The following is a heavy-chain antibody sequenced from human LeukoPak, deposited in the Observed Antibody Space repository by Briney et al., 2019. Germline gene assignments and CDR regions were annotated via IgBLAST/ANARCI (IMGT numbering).Heavy chain of an antibody. Sequence: GGSLRLSCVASGFTFSTSAMTWVRQAPGKGLEWVSTISGSGTSTYYADSVKGRFTISRDNSKNTLYLQMNSLRAEDTAVYYCAKSGRDYPYYFDYWGQGTLVTVSS. J-gene: IGHJ4*02. CDR3: AKSGRDYPYYFDY. D-gene: IGHD4-17*01. CDR1: GFTFSTSA. V-gene: IGHV3-23*01. CDR2: ISGSGTST.